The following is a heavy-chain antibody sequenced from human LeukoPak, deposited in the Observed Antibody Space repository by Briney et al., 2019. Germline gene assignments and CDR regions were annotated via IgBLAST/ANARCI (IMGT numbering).Heavy chain of an antibody. CDR2: VTSQAFGGRI. D-gene: IGHD2-2*01. J-gene: IGHJ5*02. CDR3: TRNGRGCSSTSCYAGRFDP. Sequence: GGSLRLSCTASGFNFGAYAMSWVRQAPGKGLEWVGFVTSQAFGGRIEYAASVRGRFTISRDDSKSTAYLQMNSLKTEDTAVYFCTRNGRGCSSTSCYAGRFDPWGREPRSPSPQ. CDR1: GFNFGAYA. V-gene: IGHV3-49*04.